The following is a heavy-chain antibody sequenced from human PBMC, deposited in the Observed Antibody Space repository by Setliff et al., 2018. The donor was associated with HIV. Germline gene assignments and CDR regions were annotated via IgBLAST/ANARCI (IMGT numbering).Heavy chain of an antibody. V-gene: IGHV1-8*02. CDR3: ASARARSGQSLGRYYYYYMDV. CDR2: MNPNSGNT. Sequence: GASVKVSCKASGYTFTSYDINWVRQATGQGLEWMGWMNPNSGNTGYAQKFQGRVTMTRNTSISTAYMELSSLRSEDTAVYYCASARARSGQSLGRYYYYYMDVWGKGTTVTVSS. CDR1: GYTFTSYD. D-gene: IGHD3-3*01. J-gene: IGHJ6*03.